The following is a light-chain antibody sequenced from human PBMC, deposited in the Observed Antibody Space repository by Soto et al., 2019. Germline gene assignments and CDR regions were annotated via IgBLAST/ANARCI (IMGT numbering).Light chain of an antibody. J-gene: IGLJ1*01. CDR3: SSYTSSSTLAYV. Sequence: QSALTQPASVSASPGQSITISCTGTSSDVGAYNYVSWYQQHPGKPPKLMIYEVSNRPSGVSDRFSGSKSGSTASLAISGLQAEDEADYYCSSYTSSSTLAYVFGTGTKLTVL. CDR2: EVS. CDR1: SSDVGAYNY. V-gene: IGLV2-14*01.